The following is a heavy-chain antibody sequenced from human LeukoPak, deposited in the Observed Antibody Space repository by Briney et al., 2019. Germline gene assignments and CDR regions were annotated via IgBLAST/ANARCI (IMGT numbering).Heavy chain of an antibody. CDR1: GFTFSPYA. V-gene: IGHV3-7*04. D-gene: IGHD5-24*01. CDR2: IKQDGSEK. CDR3: ARETEMANLDY. Sequence: GGSLRLSCAASGFTFSPYALNWVRQAPGKGLEWVANIKQDGSEKYYVDSVKGRFTISRDNAKKSLYLQMNSLRAEDTAVYYCARETEMANLDYWGQGTLVTVSS. J-gene: IGHJ4*02.